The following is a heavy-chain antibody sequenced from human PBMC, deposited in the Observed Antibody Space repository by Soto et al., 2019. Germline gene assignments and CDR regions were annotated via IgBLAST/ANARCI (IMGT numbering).Heavy chain of an antibody. D-gene: IGHD4-17*01. CDR2: IYYSGST. Sequence: PSETLSLTCTVSGGSISSGGYYWSWIRQHPGKGLEWIGYIYYSGSTYYNPSLKSRVTISVDTSKNQFSLKLSSVTAADTAVYYCARTPLLDDYGDYVWYFDYWGQGTLVTVSS. CDR3: ARTPLLDDYGDYVWYFDY. J-gene: IGHJ4*02. V-gene: IGHV4-31*03. CDR1: GGSISSGGYY.